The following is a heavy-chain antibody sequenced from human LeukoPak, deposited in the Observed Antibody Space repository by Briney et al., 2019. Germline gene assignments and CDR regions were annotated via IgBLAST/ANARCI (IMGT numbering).Heavy chain of an antibody. CDR1: GFTFDDYA. D-gene: IGHD3-10*01. CDR3: AKGSSSGLTAYYYYYMDV. CDR2: ISWNSGSI. J-gene: IGHJ6*03. V-gene: IGHV3-9*01. Sequence: SLRLSCAASGFTFDDYAMHWVRQAPGKGLEWVSGISWNSGSIGYADSVKGRFTISRDNAKNSLYLQMNSLRAEDTALYYCAKGSSSGLTAYYYYYMDVWGKGTTVTVSS.